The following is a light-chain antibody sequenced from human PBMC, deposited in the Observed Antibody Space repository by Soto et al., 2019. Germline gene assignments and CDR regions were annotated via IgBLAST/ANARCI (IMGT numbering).Light chain of an antibody. CDR1: RSDIGDYNY. CDR2: EVN. CDR3: RSYTTSGNFVV. Sequence: QSVLTQPASVSGSPGQSVTISCTGTRSDIGDYNYVSWYQQHPGKVPKLLIYEVNKRPSGVSNRFSGSKSANSASLTISGLQAEDEATYYCRSYTTSGNFVVFGGGTKLTVL. J-gene: IGLJ2*01. V-gene: IGLV2-14*01.